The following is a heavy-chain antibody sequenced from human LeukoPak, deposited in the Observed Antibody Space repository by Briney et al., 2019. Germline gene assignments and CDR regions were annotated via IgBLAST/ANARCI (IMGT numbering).Heavy chain of an antibody. V-gene: IGHV4-39*07. Sequence: SETLSLTCTVSGGSVSNSSYFWGWIRQPPGKGLEWIGSIYYSGSTNYNPSLKSRVTISVDTSKNQFSLKLSSVTAADTAVYYCARENGTPDAFDIWGQGTMVTVSS. CDR1: GGSVSNSSYF. CDR2: IYYSGST. CDR3: ARENGTPDAFDI. J-gene: IGHJ3*02. D-gene: IGHD1-1*01.